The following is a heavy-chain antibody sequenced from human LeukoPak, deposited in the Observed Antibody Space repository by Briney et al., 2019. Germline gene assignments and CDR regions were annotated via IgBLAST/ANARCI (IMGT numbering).Heavy chain of an antibody. CDR2: INHSGST. Sequence: SETLSLTCAVYGGSFSGYYWSWIRQLPGKGLEWIGEINHSGSTNYNPSLKSRVTISVDTSKNQFSLKLSSVTAADTAVYYCARDHIAAAVDYWGQGTLVTVSS. V-gene: IGHV4-34*01. D-gene: IGHD6-13*01. CDR1: GGSFSGYY. CDR3: ARDHIAAAVDY. J-gene: IGHJ4*02.